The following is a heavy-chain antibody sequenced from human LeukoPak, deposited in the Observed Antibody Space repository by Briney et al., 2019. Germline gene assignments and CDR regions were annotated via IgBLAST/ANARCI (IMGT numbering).Heavy chain of an antibody. V-gene: IGHV1-2*02. Sequence: GASVKVSFKASGNTFTDYYMHWVRQAPGQGLEWMGWINPNSGGTNFAQKFQGRVTMTRDTSISTAYMEVTRLRSDDTAVYYGASPSHDTSGYYSFVYWGQGALVTVSS. CDR2: INPNSGGT. CDR3: ASPSHDTSGYYSFVY. CDR1: GNTFTDYY. J-gene: IGHJ4*02. D-gene: IGHD3-22*01.